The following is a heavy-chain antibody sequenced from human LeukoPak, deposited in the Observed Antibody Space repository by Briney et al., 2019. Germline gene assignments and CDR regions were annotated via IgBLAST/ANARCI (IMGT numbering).Heavy chain of an antibody. CDR3: ATVWPPGRSLNNWFDP. CDR1: GYTLTELS. J-gene: IGHJ5*02. CDR2: FDPEDGET. Sequence: ASVKVSCEVSGYTLTELSMHWVRQAPGKGLEWMGGFDPEDGETIYAQKFQGRVTMTEDTSTDTAYMELSSLRSEDTAVYYCATVWPPGRSLNNWFDPWGQGTLVTVSS. V-gene: IGHV1-24*01. D-gene: IGHD1-26*01.